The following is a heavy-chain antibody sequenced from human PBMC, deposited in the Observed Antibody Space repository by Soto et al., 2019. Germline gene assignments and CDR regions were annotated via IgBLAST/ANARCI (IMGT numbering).Heavy chain of an antibody. CDR2: ISGSGGST. CDR1: GFTFSSYA. V-gene: IGHV3-23*01. D-gene: IGHD2-21*02. Sequence: EVQLLESGGGLVQPGGSLRLSCAASGFTFSSYAMSWVRQAPGKGLEWVSAISGSGGSTYYADSVKGRFTISRDNSKNTLYLQMNSLRAEDTAVYYCAKDVRKDIVVVTAIEVDYWGQGTLVTVSS. CDR3: AKDVRKDIVVVTAIEVDY. J-gene: IGHJ4*02.